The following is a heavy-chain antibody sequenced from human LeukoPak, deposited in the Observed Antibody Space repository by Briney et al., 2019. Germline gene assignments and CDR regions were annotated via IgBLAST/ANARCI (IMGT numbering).Heavy chain of an antibody. D-gene: IGHD3-10*01. J-gene: IGHJ6*03. CDR3: ARVLGIPISGRIDHYSYMDV. V-gene: IGHV4-39*07. CDR2: IYYSGST. CDR1: GGSISSSSYY. Sequence: SETLSLTCTVSGGSISSSSYYWGWIRQPPGKGLEWIGSIYYSGSTYYNPSLKSRVTISVDTSKNQFSLKLSSVTAADTAVYYCARVLGIPISGRIDHYSYMDVWGKGTTVTISS.